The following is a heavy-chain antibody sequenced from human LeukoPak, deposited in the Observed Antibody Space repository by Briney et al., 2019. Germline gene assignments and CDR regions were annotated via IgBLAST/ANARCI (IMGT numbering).Heavy chain of an antibody. CDR3: ASRSNGSGSYDDASDI. D-gene: IGHD3-10*01. V-gene: IGHV1-69*04. Sequence: SVKVSCKASGGTFSSYAISWVRQAPGQGLEWMGRIIPILGIANYAQKFQGRVTITADKSTSTAYTELSSLRFEDTAVYYCASRSNGSGSYDDASDIWGQGTMVTVSS. CDR2: IIPILGIA. CDR1: GGTFSSYA. J-gene: IGHJ3*02.